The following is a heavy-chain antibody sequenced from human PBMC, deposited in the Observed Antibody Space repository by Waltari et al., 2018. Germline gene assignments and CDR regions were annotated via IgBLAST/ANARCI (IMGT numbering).Heavy chain of an antibody. D-gene: IGHD1-26*01. CDR1: GFTFSSYW. CDR2: MSPDGSAK. Sequence: EVQLVESGGGLVQPGESLRLSCGASGFTFSSYWMSWVRQAPGKGLEWVSNMSPDGSAKYYGDSVRGRFTVSRYNAQDSMYLHVNSLRAEDTAIYYCSINDAWSFRVWGQGTLVTVSS. CDR3: SINDAWSFRV. J-gene: IGHJ1*01. V-gene: IGHV3-7*03.